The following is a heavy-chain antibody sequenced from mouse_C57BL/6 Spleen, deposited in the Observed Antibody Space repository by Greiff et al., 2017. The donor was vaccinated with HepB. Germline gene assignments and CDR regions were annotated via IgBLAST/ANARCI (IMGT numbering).Heavy chain of an antibody. V-gene: IGHV1-7*01. Sequence: VKLQESGAELAKPGASVKLSCKASGYTFTSYWMHWVKQRPGQGLEWIGYINPSSGYTKYNQKFKDKVTLTADKSSSTAYMQLSSLTYEDSAVYYCARKGGGYDGFDYWGQGTTLTVSS. D-gene: IGHD2-2*01. CDR2: INPSSGYT. CDR3: ARKGGGYDGFDY. CDR1: GYTFTSYW. J-gene: IGHJ2*01.